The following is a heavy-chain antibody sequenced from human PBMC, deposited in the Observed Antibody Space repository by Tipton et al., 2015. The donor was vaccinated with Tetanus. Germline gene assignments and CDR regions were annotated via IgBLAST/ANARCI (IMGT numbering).Heavy chain of an antibody. Sequence: QSGAEVKKPGASVKVSCKASGYTFTGYYMHWVRQAPGQGLEWMGWINPNSGGTNYAQKFQGRVTMTRDTSISTAYMELSRLRSDDTAVYYCARDTQQWLARSYWYFDLWGRGTLVTVSS. CDR3: ARDTQQWLARSYWYFDL. CDR2: INPNSGGT. D-gene: IGHD6-19*01. CDR1: GYTFTGYY. V-gene: IGHV1-2*02. J-gene: IGHJ2*01.